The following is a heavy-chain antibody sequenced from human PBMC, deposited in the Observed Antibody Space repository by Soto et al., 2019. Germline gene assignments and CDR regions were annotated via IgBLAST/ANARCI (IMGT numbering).Heavy chain of an antibody. CDR1: GGSISSYY. J-gene: IGHJ5*02. Sequence: SETLSLTCAVSGGSISSYYWSWIRQPPGKGLEWIGYSYYSGSTNYNPSLKSRVTISVDTSKNQFSLKLSSVTAADTAVYYCATQEVGGSYVYTFDPWGQGTLVTVSS. D-gene: IGHD1-26*01. CDR2: SYYSGST. V-gene: IGHV4-59*08. CDR3: ATQEVGGSYVYTFDP.